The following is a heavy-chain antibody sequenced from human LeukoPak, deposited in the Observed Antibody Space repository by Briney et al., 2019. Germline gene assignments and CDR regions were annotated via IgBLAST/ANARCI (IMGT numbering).Heavy chain of an antibody. CDR1: GFTFTIHS. CDR2: ISSSSSYI. D-gene: IGHD1-26*01. Sequence: GGSLRLSCAASGFTFTIHSFNWVRQAPGKGLEWVSSISSSSSYIYYADSVKGRFTISRDNAKNSLYQQMNSLRAEDTAVYYCARFGATGYASLNYWGQGTLVTVSS. V-gene: IGHV3-21*01. J-gene: IGHJ4*02. CDR3: ARFGATGYASLNY.